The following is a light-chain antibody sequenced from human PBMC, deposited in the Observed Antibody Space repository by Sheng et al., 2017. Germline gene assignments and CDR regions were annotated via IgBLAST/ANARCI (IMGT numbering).Light chain of an antibody. CDR2: DDS. V-gene: IGLV3-21*03. CDR3: QVWDSSRDHYV. Sequence: SYVLTQPPSVSVAPGKTASITCGGNNIGAESVHWYQQKPGQAPVLVVYDDSDRPSGIPERFSGSNSGNTATLTINRVEAGDEADYHCQVWDSSRDHYVFGTGTKVTVL. CDR1: NIGAES. J-gene: IGLJ1*01.